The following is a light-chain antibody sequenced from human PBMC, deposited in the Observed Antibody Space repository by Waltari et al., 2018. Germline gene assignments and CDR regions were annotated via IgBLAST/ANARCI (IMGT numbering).Light chain of an antibody. CDR1: SSDIGRNT. V-gene: IGLV1-44*01. J-gene: IGLJ2*01. CDR2: INN. Sequence: QSVLTQPPSTSGTPGQRVTISCSASSSDIGRNTVNWYQQLPGTAPKLLIYINNQRPSGVPDRFSGSKSGTSASRAISGLQSEDEADYYCAVWDDSLKVVVFGGGTKLTVL. CDR3: AVWDDSLKVVV.